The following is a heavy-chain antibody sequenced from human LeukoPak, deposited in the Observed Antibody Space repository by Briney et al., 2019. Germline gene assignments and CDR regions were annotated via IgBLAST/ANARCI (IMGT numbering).Heavy chain of an antibody. V-gene: IGHV3-53*01. Sequence: PGGSLRLSCAASGFTFSSYSMNWVRQAPGKGLEWVSVLYSDGNTKYAVSVQGRFTISRDNSKNTLYLEMNSLSPDDTAVYYCARGVEPLAANTLAYWGQGTLVTVSS. J-gene: IGHJ4*02. CDR1: GFTFSSYS. D-gene: IGHD1-14*01. CDR2: LYSDGNT. CDR3: ARGVEPLAANTLAY.